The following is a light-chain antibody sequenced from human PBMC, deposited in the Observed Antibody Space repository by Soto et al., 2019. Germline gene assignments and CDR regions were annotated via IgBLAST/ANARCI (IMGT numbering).Light chain of an antibody. J-gene: IGKJ1*01. V-gene: IGKV3-15*01. CDR1: QSVSSN. CDR3: QQYNNWPLWT. Sequence: EIVMTQSPATLSESPGERATLSCRASQSVSSNLAWYQQRPGQAPRLLIYGASTRATGIPGRFSGSGSGTEFTLTISSLQSEDFAVYYCQQYNNWPLWTFGQGTKVEIK. CDR2: GAS.